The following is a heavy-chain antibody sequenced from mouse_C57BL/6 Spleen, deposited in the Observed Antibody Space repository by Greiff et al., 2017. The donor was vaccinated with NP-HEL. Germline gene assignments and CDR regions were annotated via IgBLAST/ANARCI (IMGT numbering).Heavy chain of an antibody. CDR3: VRHGGVTTVFGYFDV. V-gene: IGHV10-1*01. CDR1: GFSFNTYA. Sequence: EVMLVESGGGLVQPKGSLKLSCAASGFSFNTYAMNWVRQAPGKGLEWVARIRSKSNNYATYYADSVKDRFTISRDDSESMLYLQMNNLKTEDTAMYYCVRHGGVTTVFGYFDVWGTGTTITVSS. D-gene: IGHD1-1*01. J-gene: IGHJ1*03. CDR2: IRSKSNNYAT.